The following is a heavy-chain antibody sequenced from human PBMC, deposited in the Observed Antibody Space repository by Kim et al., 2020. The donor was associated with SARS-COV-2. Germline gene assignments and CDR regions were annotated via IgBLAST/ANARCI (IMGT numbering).Heavy chain of an antibody. J-gene: IGHJ5*02. D-gene: IGHD4-4*01. CDR3: ASHHDYIGAFDP. CDR2: IYTSGST. V-gene: IGHV4-4*07. Sequence: SETLSLTCTVSGGSISSYYWSWIRQPAGKGLEWIGRIYTSGSTNYNPSLKSRVTMSVDTSKNQFSLKLSSVTAADTAVYYCASHHDYIGAFDPWGQGTLVTVSS. CDR1: GGSISSYY.